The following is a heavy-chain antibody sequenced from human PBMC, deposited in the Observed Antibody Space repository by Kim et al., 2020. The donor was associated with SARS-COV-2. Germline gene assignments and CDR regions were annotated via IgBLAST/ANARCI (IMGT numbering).Heavy chain of an antibody. D-gene: IGHD3-22*01. CDR1: GFTFSSYE. J-gene: IGHJ6*02. CDR2: ISSSGSTI. V-gene: IGHV3-48*03. CDR3: ARDVAYYYDSSGYFYYYGMDV. Sequence: GGSLRLSCAASGFTFSSYEMNWVRQAPGKGLEWVSYISSSGSTIYYADSVKGRFTISRDNAKNSLYLQMNSLRAEDTAVYYCARDVAYYYDSSGYFYYYGMDVWGQGTTVTVSS.